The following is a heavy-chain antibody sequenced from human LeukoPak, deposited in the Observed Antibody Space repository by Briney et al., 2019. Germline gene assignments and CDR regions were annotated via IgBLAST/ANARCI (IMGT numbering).Heavy chain of an antibody. CDR3: ATTKQARRYFDY. CDR2: ISGSGGNT. V-gene: IGHV3-23*01. Sequence: SGGSLRLSCVGSGFTFSNNPLSWVRQAPGKGLEWVSAISGSGGNTYYADSVRGRFTISRDNSKNTLFLRMNTLRADDTAVYYCATTKQARRYFDYWGQGTLVTVSS. CDR1: GFTFSNNP. J-gene: IGHJ4*02. D-gene: IGHD1-1*01.